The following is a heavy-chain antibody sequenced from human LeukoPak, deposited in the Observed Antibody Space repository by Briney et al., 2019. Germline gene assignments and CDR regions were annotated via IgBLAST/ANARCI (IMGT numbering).Heavy chain of an antibody. J-gene: IGHJ6*03. CDR2: ISGIGGST. V-gene: IGHV3-23*01. CDR1: GFTFSSYG. D-gene: IGHD4/OR15-4a*01. Sequence: GGSLRLSCAASGFTFSSYGMSWVRQAPGKGLEWVSGISGIGGSTYYVDSVKGRFTISRDNSKNTLYLQMNSLRAEDTAVYYCARVLTRYYYYMDVWGKGTTVTISS. CDR3: ARVLTRYYYYMDV.